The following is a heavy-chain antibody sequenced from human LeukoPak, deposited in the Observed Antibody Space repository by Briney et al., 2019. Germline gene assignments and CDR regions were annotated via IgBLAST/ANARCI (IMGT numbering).Heavy chain of an antibody. CDR2: IYYSGST. CDR3: ARSELLWFGGVNSGFDY. D-gene: IGHD3-10*01. Sequence: SETLSLACTVSGGSISSYYWSWIRQPPGKGLEWIGYIYYSGSTNYNPSLKSRVTISLDTSKNQFSLKLSSVTAADTAVYYCARSELLWFGGVNSGFDYWGQGTLVTVSS. J-gene: IGHJ4*02. CDR1: GGSISSYY. V-gene: IGHV4-59*01.